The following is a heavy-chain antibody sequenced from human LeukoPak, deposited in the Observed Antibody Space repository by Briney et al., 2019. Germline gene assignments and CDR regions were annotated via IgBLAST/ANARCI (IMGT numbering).Heavy chain of an antibody. CDR1: GGSIIGYY. Sequence: PSETLSPTCTVSGGSIIGYYWSWIRQPPGKGLEWIGYIYYSGSTNYNPSLKSRVTIPVDTSKNQLSLRLNSVTAADTAVYYCARVDYTTSSPYLLPDSWGQGTLVTVSS. CDR3: ARVDYTTSSPYLLPDS. J-gene: IGHJ4*02. V-gene: IGHV4-59*01. D-gene: IGHD6-6*01. CDR2: IYYSGST.